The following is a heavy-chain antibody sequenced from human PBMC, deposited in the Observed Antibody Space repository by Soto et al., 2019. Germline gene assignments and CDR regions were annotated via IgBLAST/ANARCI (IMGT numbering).Heavy chain of an antibody. D-gene: IGHD2-15*01. CDR2: IYYRGST. J-gene: IGHJ4*02. CDR1: GGSISSGGYY. CDR3: ARDRDGVAPYYFDY. V-gene: IGHV4-31*03. Sequence: QVQLQESGPGLVEPSQTLSLTCTVSGGSISSGGYYWSWIRQHPGKGLEWIGYIYYRGSTYYNPSLKSRVTISVDTSKNQFSLKLSSVTAADTAVYYCARDRDGVAPYYFDYWGQGTLVTVSS.